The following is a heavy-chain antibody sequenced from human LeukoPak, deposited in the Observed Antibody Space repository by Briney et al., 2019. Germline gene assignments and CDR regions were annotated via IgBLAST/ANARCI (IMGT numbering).Heavy chain of an antibody. CDR3: AREIAAALFDY. CDR2: IIPIFGTA. D-gene: IGHD6-13*01. V-gene: IGHV1-69*13. J-gene: IGHJ4*02. Sequence: GASVTVSFKASGGTFSSYAISWVRQAPGQGLEWMGGIIPIFGTANYTQKFQGRVTITPDEYTSTAYMELSSLRSEDTAVYYCAREIAAALFDYWGQGTLVTVSS. CDR1: GGTFSSYA.